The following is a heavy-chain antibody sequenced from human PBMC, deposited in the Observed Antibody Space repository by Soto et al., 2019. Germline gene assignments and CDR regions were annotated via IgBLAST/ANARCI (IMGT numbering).Heavy chain of an antibody. CDR3: ARLESVTRSLGYFDY. CDR2: IYYSGST. D-gene: IGHD7-27*01. Sequence: SETLSLTCTVSGGSIRRSDYYWSCFRQLPGRGLEWIAYIYYSGSTFYNPSLMSRLAISVDTSRNQFSLSLTSVTAADTAVYYCARLESVTRSLGYFDYWGQGIRVTVSS. V-gene: IGHV4-31*03. J-gene: IGHJ4*02. CDR1: GGSIRRSDYY.